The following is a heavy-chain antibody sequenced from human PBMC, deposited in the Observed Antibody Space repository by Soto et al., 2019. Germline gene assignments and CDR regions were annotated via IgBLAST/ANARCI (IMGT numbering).Heavy chain of an antibody. CDR1: GFTFSIYV. D-gene: IGHD2-15*01. CDR3: ERGSRYCYGGTCHYYYGLDV. V-gene: IGHV3-21*01. J-gene: IGHJ6*02. Sequence: GGSLRLSCAASGFTFSIYVFNWVRLSPGKGLEWVSSISASTSYISYADSVKGRFTISRDNAKDSVYLQMNSLTAEDTAVYFCERGSRYCYGGTCHYYYGLDVWGQGTTVTVSX. CDR2: ISASTSYI.